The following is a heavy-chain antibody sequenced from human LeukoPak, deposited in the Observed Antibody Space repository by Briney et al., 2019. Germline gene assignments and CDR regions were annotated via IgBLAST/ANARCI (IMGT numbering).Heavy chain of an antibody. CDR1: GGTFSSYA. D-gene: IGHD6-19*01. CDR2: INPNSGGT. J-gene: IGHJ4*02. Sequence: ASVKVSCKASGGTFSSYAISWVRQAPGQGLEWMGRINPNSGGTNYAQKFQGRVTMTRDTSISTAYMELSRLRSDDTAVYYCAIIAVAGSLDYWGQGTLDTVSS. V-gene: IGHV1-2*06. CDR3: AIIAVAGSLDY.